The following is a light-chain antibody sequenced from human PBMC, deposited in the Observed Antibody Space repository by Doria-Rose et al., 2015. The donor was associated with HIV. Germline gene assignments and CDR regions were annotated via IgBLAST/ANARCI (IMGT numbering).Light chain of an antibody. CDR3: HQYGTSWT. J-gene: IGKJ1*01. CDR1: QSFSSTY. Sequence: VLTQSPGTLSLSPGERATLSCRASQSFSSTYLAWYQQKSGQAPSLLIYDGSTRATGIPDRFSASGSGTDFTLTINRLEPEDFALYYCHQYGTSWTFGQGTKVEI. V-gene: IGKV3-20*01. CDR2: DGS.